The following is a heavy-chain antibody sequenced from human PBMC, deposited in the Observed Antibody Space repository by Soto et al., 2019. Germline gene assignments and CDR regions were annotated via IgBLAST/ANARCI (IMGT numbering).Heavy chain of an antibody. CDR2: LYDVDGS. J-gene: IGHJ3*01. Sequence: LRLSCAASGFTFSSYAMSWVRQAPGKGLEWVSALYDVDGSFYADSVKGRFTTSSDSSKTTVYLQMNDLRPDDTAVYYCATWHEREHAYDVWGQGTTVTVSS. V-gene: IGHV3-23*01. CDR1: GFTFSSYA. D-gene: IGHD1-1*01. CDR3: ATWHEREHAYDV.